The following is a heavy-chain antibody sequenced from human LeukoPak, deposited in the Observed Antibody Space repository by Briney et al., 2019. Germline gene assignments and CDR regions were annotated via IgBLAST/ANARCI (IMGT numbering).Heavy chain of an antibody. CDR1: GGSISSGSHY. V-gene: IGHV4-61*02. CDR2: IYTSGST. D-gene: IGHD5-24*01. J-gene: IGHJ4*02. Sequence: SETLSLTCTVSGGSISSGSHYWSWIRQPAGKGLEWIGRIYTSGSTNYNPSLKSRVTISVDTSKNQFSLKLSSVTAADTAVYYCAREKRRDGYNHLDYWGQGTLVTVSS. CDR3: AREKRRDGYNHLDY.